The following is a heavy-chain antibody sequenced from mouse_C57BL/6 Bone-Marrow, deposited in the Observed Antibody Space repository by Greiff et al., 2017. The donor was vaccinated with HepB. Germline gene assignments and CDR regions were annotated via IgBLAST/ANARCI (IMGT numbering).Heavy chain of an antibody. CDR3: ARCVYGYDGRFCFDY. J-gene: IGHJ2*01. CDR2: IDPSDSET. Sequence: QVQLQQPGAELVRPGSSVKLSCKASGYTFTSYWMHWVKQRPIQGLEWIGNIDPSDSETHYNQKFKDKATLTVDKSSSTAYMQLSSLTSEDFAVYYCARCVYGYDGRFCFDYWGQGTTLTVSS. CDR1: GYTFTSYW. V-gene: IGHV1-52*01. D-gene: IGHD2-2*01.